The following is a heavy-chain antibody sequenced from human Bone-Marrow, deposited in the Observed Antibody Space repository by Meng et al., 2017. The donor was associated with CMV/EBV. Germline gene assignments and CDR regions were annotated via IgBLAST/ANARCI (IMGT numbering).Heavy chain of an antibody. CDR2: IRSKANSYAT. D-gene: IGHD1-14*01. CDR1: GFTFSSYA. CDR3: TRPWAGGATGTDY. V-gene: IGHV3-73*01. Sequence: GESLQISRAASGFTFSSYAMPWVRQASGKGLEWVGRIRSKANSYATAYAASVKGRFTISSDDSKNTAYLQMNSLKTEDTAVYYCTRPWAGGATGTDYWGQGTLVTVSS. J-gene: IGHJ4*02.